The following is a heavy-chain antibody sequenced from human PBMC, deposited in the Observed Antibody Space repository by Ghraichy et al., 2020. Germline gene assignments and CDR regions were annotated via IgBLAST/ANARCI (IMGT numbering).Heavy chain of an antibody. CDR3: ASISWGYDFWSGYDNYYYYGMDV. CDR2: ISSSSSTI. V-gene: IGHV3-48*02. CDR1: GFTFSSYS. J-gene: IGHJ6*02. Sequence: GGSLRLSCAASGFTFSSYSMNWVRQAPGKGLEWVSYISSSSSTIYYADSVKGRFTISRDNAKNSLYLQMNSLRDEDTAVYYCASISWGYDFWSGYDNYYYYGMDVWGQGTTVTVSS. D-gene: IGHD3-3*01.